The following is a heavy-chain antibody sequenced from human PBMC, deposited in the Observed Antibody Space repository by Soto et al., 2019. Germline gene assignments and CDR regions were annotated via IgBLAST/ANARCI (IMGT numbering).Heavy chain of an antibody. CDR2: ISAYNGNT. J-gene: IGHJ6*02. CDR3: ARKVVLVPAATYYDYYGMDV. Sequence: ASVKVSCKASGYTFTSYGISWVRQAPGQGLEWMGWISAYNGNTNYAQKLQGRVTMTTDTSTSTAYMELRSLRSDDTAVYYCARKVVLVPAATYYDYYGMDVWGQGTTVNVSS. V-gene: IGHV1-18*01. CDR1: GYTFTSYG. D-gene: IGHD2-2*01.